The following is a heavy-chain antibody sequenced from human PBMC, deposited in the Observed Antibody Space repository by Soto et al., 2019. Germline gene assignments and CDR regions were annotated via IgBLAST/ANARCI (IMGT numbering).Heavy chain of an antibody. Sequence: QVQLQESGPGLVKPSQTLSLTCTVSGGSISSGGYYWSWFRQHPGKGLEGIGYIYYSGSTYYNPSLKTRVTISLDTSKNQFSLKLSSVTAADTAVYYCAREGDYCSGGSCYRWFDPWGQGTLVTVSS. J-gene: IGHJ5*02. D-gene: IGHD2-15*01. CDR2: IYYSGST. CDR1: GGSISSGGYY. CDR3: AREGDYCSGGSCYRWFDP. V-gene: IGHV4-31*03.